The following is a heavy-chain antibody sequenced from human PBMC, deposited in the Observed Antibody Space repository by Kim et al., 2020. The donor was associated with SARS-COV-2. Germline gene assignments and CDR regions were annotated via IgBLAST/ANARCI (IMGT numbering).Heavy chain of an antibody. V-gene: IGHV3-33*01. CDR3: GTELSPLDAFDI. CDR2: IWYDGSIK. J-gene: IGHJ3*02. D-gene: IGHD1-7*01. CDR1: GFTFSTYG. Sequence: GGSLRLSCAASGFTFSTYGMHWVRQAPGKGLAWVGQIWYDGSIKKYADSVKGRFTISRDNSKSTLYLEMNSLRAEDTAVYYCGTELSPLDAFDIWGQGTMVTVS.